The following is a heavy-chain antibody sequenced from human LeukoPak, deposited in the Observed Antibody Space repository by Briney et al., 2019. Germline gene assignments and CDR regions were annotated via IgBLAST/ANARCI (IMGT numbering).Heavy chain of an antibody. J-gene: IGHJ4*02. CDR2: IGVSGVST. V-gene: IGHV3-23*01. D-gene: IGHD1-1*01. Sequence: GGSLRLSCAASGFTFSNYAMSWVRQAPGKGLGWVSSIGVSGVSTYYADSVKGRFTISRDNSKNTLYLQMNSLGAEDTAVYYCAKLNGGTGGTIDYWGQGTLVTVSS. CDR3: AKLNGGTGGTIDY. CDR1: GFTFSNYA.